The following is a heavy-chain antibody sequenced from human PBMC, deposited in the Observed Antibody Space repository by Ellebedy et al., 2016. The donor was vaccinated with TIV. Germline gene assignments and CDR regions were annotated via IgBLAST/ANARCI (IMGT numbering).Heavy chain of an antibody. J-gene: IGHJ4*02. CDR2: ISYDGTNK. Sequence: GESLKISCAASGFTFSNYGMHWVRQAPGKGLEWVAVISYDGTNKYYADSVKCRITISRDNSKNTLYLQMNSLRAEDTAVYYCAKPYCSGGYCYWGYYFDSWGQGSLVTVSS. CDR1: GFTFSNYG. D-gene: IGHD2-21*01. CDR3: AKPYCSGGYCYWGYYFDS. V-gene: IGHV3-30*18.